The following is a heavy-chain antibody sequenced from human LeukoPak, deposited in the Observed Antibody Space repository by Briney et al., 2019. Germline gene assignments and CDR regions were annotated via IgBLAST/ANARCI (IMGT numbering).Heavy chain of an antibody. CDR3: ARLYQGKRPPDY. Sequence: ASVKFSCKASGYTFTSYDINWVRQATGQGLEWMGWMNPNSGNTGYAQKFQGRVTMTRNTSISTAYMELSRLRSDDTAVYYCARLYQGKRPPDYWGQGTLVTVSS. D-gene: IGHD6-25*01. V-gene: IGHV1-8*01. J-gene: IGHJ4*02. CDR1: GYTFTSYD. CDR2: MNPNSGNT.